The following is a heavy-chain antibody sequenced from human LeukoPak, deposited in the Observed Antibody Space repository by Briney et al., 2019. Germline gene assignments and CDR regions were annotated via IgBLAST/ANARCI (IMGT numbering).Heavy chain of an antibody. J-gene: IGHJ3*02. CDR1: GYTFTSYG. V-gene: IGHV1-69*05. D-gene: IGHD2-2*01. CDR2: IIPIFGTA. Sequence: ASVKVSCKASGYTFTSYGISWVRQAPGQGLEWMGRIIPIFGTANYAQKFQGRVTITTDESTSTAYMELSSLRSEDTAVYYCAREPYQLHGDAFDIWGQGTMVTVSS. CDR3: AREPYQLHGDAFDI.